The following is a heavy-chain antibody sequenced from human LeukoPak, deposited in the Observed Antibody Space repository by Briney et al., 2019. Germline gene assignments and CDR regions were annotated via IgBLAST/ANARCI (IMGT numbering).Heavy chain of an antibody. CDR1: GFTFSSYW. J-gene: IGHJ6*03. CDR2: INSDGSST. CDR3: ARSLRVRGVPDYMDV. V-gene: IGHV3-74*01. Sequence: GGSLRLSCAASGFTFSSYWMHWVRQAPGKGLVWVSRINSDGSSTSYADSVKGRFTISRDNAKNTLYLQMNSLRAEDTAVYYCARSLRVRGVPDYMDVWGKGTTVIISS. D-gene: IGHD3-10*02.